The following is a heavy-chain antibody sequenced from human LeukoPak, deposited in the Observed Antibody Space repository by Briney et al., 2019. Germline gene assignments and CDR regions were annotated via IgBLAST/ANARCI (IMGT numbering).Heavy chain of an antibody. CDR2: INHSGST. CDR3: ARGVCSGGSCYSEWNY. D-gene: IGHD2-15*01. Sequence: TTSETLSLTCAVYGGSFSGYYWSWIRQPPGKGLEWIGEINHSGSTNYNPSLKSRVTISVDTSKNQFSLKLTSVTAADTAVYYCARGVCSGGSCYSEWNYWGHGTLVTVSS. V-gene: IGHV4-34*01. J-gene: IGHJ4*01. CDR1: GGSFSGYY.